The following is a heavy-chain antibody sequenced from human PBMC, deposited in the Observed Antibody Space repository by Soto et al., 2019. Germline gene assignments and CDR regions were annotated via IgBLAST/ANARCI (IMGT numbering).Heavy chain of an antibody. CDR2: INAGNGNT. Sequence: GASVKVSCKASGYTFTSHAIHWVRQAPGQRLEWMGWINAGNGNTKYSQKFQGRVTITRDTSASTAYMELSSLRSEDTAVYYCARDSDSSGYLLDYWGQGTLVTVSS. CDR3: ARDSDSSGYLLDY. CDR1: GYTFTSHA. V-gene: IGHV1-3*01. D-gene: IGHD3-22*01. J-gene: IGHJ4*02.